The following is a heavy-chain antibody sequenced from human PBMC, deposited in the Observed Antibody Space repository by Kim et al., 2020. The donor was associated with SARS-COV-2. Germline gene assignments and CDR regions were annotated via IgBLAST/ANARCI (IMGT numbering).Heavy chain of an antibody. CDR1: GSTFSNYW. J-gene: IGHJ4*02. CDR2: INSDGRST. Sequence: GGSLRLSCAAPGSTFSNYWMHWVRQAPGKGLVWVSRINSDGRSTDYADSVKGRFTISRDNAKNTLYLQMNSLRVEDTAVYYCARGLPGHCGGDCHSDYWGQGTQVTVSS. V-gene: IGHV3-74*01. CDR3: ARGLPGHCGGDCHSDY. D-gene: IGHD2-21*02.